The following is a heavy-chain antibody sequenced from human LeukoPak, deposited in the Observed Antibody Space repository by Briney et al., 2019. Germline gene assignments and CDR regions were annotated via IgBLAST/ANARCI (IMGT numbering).Heavy chain of an antibody. CDR2: IYHSGST. CDR1: GGSISGSTYY. Sequence: SETLSLTCTVSGGSISGSTYYWGWIRQTPGKGLEWIGSIYHSGSTYYNPSLKSRVTISVDTSKNQFSLKLSSVTAADTAAYFCARWGSGTSPFDDWGQGTLVTVSS. J-gene: IGHJ4*02. D-gene: IGHD3-16*01. V-gene: IGHV4-39*07. CDR3: ARWGSGTSPFDD.